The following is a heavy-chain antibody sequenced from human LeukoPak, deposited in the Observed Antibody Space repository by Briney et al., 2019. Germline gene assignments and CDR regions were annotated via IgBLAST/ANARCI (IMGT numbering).Heavy chain of an antibody. CDR2: INPNSGGT. Sequence: GASVKVSCKASGYTSTGYYMHWVRQAPGQGLECMGWINPNSGGTNYAQKFQGRVTMTRDTSISTAYMELSRLRSDDTAVYYCARDLRVYYYGSGSFPNWGQGTLVTVSS. CDR3: ARDLRVYYYGSGSFPN. D-gene: IGHD3-10*01. CDR1: GYTSTGYY. V-gene: IGHV1-2*02. J-gene: IGHJ4*02.